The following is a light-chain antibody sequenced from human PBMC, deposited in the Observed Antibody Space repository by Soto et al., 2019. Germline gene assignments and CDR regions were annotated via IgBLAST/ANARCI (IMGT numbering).Light chain of an antibody. J-gene: IGKJ1*01. CDR1: QSVSST. Sequence: EIVMTQSPATLSVSPGERATLSCRASQSVSSTLAWYQLRPGQAPSLLIYGASTRATGIPARFGGSGSGTEFTLTISRLQSEDFAVYYCQQYNDWPRTCGQGAKVEIK. CDR2: GAS. V-gene: IGKV3-15*01. CDR3: QQYNDWPRT.